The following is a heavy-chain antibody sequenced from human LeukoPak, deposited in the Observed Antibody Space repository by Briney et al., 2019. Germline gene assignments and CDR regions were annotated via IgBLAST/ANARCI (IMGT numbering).Heavy chain of an antibody. J-gene: IGHJ4*01. CDR2: FDPKEGKR. CDR1: GDTLTELS. D-gene: IGHD3-10*01. V-gene: IGHV1-24*01. CDR3: TTREIVVEPALTSMVRGVLWRSDF. Sequence: GASVKVSCKVSGDTLTELSIHWVRQAPGKGLEWMGGFDPKEGKRVYAQNFQGRVTMTEDTSSGSAYMELNSLRSEDTSVYYCTTREIVVEPALTSMVRGVLWRSDFWGHGTLVTVSS.